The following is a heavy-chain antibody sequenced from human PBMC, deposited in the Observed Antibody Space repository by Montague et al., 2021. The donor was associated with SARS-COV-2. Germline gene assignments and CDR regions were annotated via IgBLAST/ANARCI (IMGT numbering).Heavy chain of an antibody. Sequence: SLRLSCAASGFTFSSYDMHWVRQATGKGLEWVSAIGTAGDTYYPGSVKGRSTISRENAKNSLYLQMNSLRAGDTAVYYCARAVYSSSWPDYYYYYGMDVWGQGTTVTVSS. CDR1: GFTFSSYD. D-gene: IGHD6-13*01. J-gene: IGHJ6*02. CDR3: ARAVYSSSWPDYYYYYGMDV. V-gene: IGHV3-13*04. CDR2: IGTAGDT.